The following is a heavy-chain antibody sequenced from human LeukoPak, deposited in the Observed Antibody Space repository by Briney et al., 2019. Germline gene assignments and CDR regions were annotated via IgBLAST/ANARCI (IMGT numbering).Heavy chain of an antibody. CDR1: GFTFSSYA. V-gene: IGHV3-23*01. CDR3: AKEGIAVAGTEVEY. CDR2: ISGSGGST. Sequence: AGGSLRLSCAASGFTFSSYAMSWVRQAPGKGLEWVSAISGSGGSTYYADSVRGRFTISRDNSKNTLYLEMNSLRAEDTAVYYCAKEGIAVAGTEVEYWGQGTLVTVSS. J-gene: IGHJ4*02. D-gene: IGHD6-19*01.